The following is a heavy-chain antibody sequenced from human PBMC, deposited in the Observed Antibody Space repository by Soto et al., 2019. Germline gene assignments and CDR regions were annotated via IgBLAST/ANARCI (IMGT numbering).Heavy chain of an antibody. D-gene: IGHD3-3*01. Sequence: PGGSLRLSCAASGFPFSSYAMQWVRQATSKGLEWGAVISYDGNNKYYADSVKGRFTISRDNSKNTLYLQMNSLRAEDTAVYYCARDPNIVYFWSGYFSTYYYYGMDVWGQGTTVTVSS. CDR1: GFPFSSYA. J-gene: IGHJ6*02. CDR2: ISYDGNNK. V-gene: IGHV3-30-3*01. CDR3: ARDPNIVYFWSGYFSTYYYYGMDV.